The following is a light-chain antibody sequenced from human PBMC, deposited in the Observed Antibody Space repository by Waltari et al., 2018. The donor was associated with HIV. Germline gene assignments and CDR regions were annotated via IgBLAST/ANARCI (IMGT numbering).Light chain of an antibody. CDR2: AAS. CDR1: QGISSN. Sequence: DFQLTQSPSFLSASVGDRVVITCRASQGISSNLAWYQQKPGLATKLLIYAASSLPSGVPSRFSGGGSGTQFTLTIRNLQPEDFATYYCQHLNSFPPFTFGPGTTVDVK. J-gene: IGKJ3*01. V-gene: IGKV1-9*01. CDR3: QHLNSFPPFT.